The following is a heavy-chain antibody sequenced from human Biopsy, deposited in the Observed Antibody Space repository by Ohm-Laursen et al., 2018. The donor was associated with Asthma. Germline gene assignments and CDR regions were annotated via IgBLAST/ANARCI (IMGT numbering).Heavy chain of an antibody. J-gene: IGHJ6*02. Sequence: SVKVSCKTSGCTFNSAGITWVRQAPGQGLEWMGWISVYNGNTKVAQKLQDRVTMITDTSTSTAYMELRSLRSDDTAVYFCARAVDYSHYYGIDIWGQGTTVTVS. V-gene: IGHV1-18*01. CDR1: GCTFNSAG. CDR2: ISVYNGNT. CDR3: ARAVDYSHYYGIDI. D-gene: IGHD3-10*01.